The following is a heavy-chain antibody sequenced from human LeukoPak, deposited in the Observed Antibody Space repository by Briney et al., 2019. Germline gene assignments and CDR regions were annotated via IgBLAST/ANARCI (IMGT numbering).Heavy chain of an antibody. CDR3: ARWGRGYYYDSSGYYPEGY. Sequence: SQTLSLTCTVSGGSISSGDYYWSWIRQHPGKGLEWIGYIYYSGSTYYNPSLKSRVTISVDTSKNQFSLKLSSVTAADTAVYYCARWGRGYYYDSSGYYPEGYWGQGTLVTVSS. J-gene: IGHJ4*02. D-gene: IGHD3-22*01. CDR1: GGSISSGDYY. V-gene: IGHV4-31*03. CDR2: IYYSGST.